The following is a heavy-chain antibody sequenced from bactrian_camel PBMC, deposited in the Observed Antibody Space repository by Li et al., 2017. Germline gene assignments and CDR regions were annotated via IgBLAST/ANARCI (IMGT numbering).Heavy chain of an antibody. D-gene: IGHD3*01. J-gene: IGHJ4*01. CDR1: GFAANMYD. V-gene: IGHV3S28*01. CDR2: RKTDTGTT. Sequence: GGVWVQPEGSARLSCEASGFAANMYDWNWVRQAPGKGLEWVATRKTDTGTTYYSNFVKGRFTIYRDNAKNTLYLRMNSLKIEDTAVYYCSADYGLIEESQGAQYAYWGQGTQVTVS. CDR3: SADYGLIEESQGAQYAY.